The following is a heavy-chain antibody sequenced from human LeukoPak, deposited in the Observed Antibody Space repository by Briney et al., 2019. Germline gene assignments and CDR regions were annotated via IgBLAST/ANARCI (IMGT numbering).Heavy chain of an antibody. CDR2: INPNSGGT. Sequence: ASVKVSCKASGYTFTGYYMHWVRQAPGQGLEWMGWINPNSGGTNYAQKFQGWVTMTRDTSISTAYMELSSLRSEDTAVYYCARVAHHCSGGSCYDDAFDIWAKGQWSPSLQ. J-gene: IGHJ3*02. V-gene: IGHV1-2*04. D-gene: IGHD2-15*01. CDR3: ARVAHHCSGGSCYDDAFDI. CDR1: GYTFTGYY.